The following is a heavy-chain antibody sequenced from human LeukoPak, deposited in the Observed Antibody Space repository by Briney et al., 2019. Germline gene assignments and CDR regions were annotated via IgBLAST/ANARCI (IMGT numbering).Heavy chain of an antibody. Sequence: SETLSLTCTVSGGSISNGSYYWSWIRQPAGKGLEWIGRIYTSGSTNYNPSLKSRVTISVDTSKNQFSLKLSSVTAADTAVYYCARHGNDPYYDFWSGYNWFDPWGQGTLVTVSS. CDR3: ARHGNDPYYDFWSGYNWFDP. CDR2: IYTSGST. CDR1: GGSISNGSYY. V-gene: IGHV4-61*02. J-gene: IGHJ5*02. D-gene: IGHD3-3*01.